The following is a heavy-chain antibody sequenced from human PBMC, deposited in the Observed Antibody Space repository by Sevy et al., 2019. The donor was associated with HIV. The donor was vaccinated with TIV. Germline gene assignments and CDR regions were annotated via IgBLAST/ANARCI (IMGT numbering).Heavy chain of an antibody. CDR3: ANAYSGSYSHSYLYALDV. CDR1: GFSFSYYG. J-gene: IGHJ6*02. V-gene: IGHV3-30*18. CDR2: ISHYGINE. D-gene: IGHD1-26*01. Sequence: GGSLRLSCTGSGFSFSYYGIHWVRQAPGKGLDWVALISHYGINEYYADSVKGRLPISRDNSKNTVYLEMNRLRNEDTAIYFCANAYSGSYSHSYLYALDVWGQGTTVTVSS.